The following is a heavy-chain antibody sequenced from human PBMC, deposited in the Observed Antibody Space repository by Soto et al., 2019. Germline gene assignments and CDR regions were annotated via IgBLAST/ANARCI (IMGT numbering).Heavy chain of an antibody. D-gene: IGHD2-2*01. CDR2: IIPMLGIA. CDR1: GATFSTHT. CDR3: ARDKDQLPTD. Sequence: QVQLVQSGAEVKKPGSSVKVSCRASGATFSTHTIIWVRQAPGQGLEWVGRIIPMLGIANYAQKSQGRVTITADKSTSTAYMELSSLTSDDTAIYYCARDKDQLPTDWGQGTLVTVSS. V-gene: IGHV1-69*02. J-gene: IGHJ1*01.